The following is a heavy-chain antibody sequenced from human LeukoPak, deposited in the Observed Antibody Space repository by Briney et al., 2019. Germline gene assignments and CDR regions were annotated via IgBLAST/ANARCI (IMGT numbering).Heavy chain of an antibody. D-gene: IGHD3-22*01. CDR2: IYYSGST. Sequence: SETLSFTCTVSGGSISSSSYYWGWIRQPPGKGLEWIGSIYYSGSTYYNPSLKSRVTISVDTSKNQFSLKLSSVTAADTAVYYCARQTITMIVVLNNWFDPWGQGTLVTVSS. V-gene: IGHV4-39*01. CDR3: ARQTITMIVVLNNWFDP. CDR1: GGSISSSSYY. J-gene: IGHJ5*02.